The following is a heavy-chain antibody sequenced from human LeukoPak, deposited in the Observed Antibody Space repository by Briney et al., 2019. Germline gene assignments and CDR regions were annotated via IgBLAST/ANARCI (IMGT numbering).Heavy chain of an antibody. V-gene: IGHV3-30*02. D-gene: IGHD3-22*01. Sequence: GGTLRLSCAASGFTFSSYGMHWVRQAPGKGLDWVAFIRYDGSNKYYADSVKGRFTISRDNSKNTLYLQMDSLRAEDTAVYYCAKDTLPADYYDSSGSDYWGQGTLVTVSS. CDR3: AKDTLPADYYDSSGSDY. J-gene: IGHJ4*02. CDR1: GFTFSSYG. CDR2: IRYDGSNK.